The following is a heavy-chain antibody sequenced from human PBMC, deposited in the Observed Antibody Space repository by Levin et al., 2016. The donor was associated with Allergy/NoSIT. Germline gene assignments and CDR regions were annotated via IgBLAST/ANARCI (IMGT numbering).Heavy chain of an antibody. CDR3: ATAPYCTNGVCYPLNY. CDR2: ISSSSSYI. J-gene: IGHJ4*02. Sequence: GESLKISCAASGFTFSSYSMNWVRQAPGKGLEWVSSISSSSSYIYYADSVKGRFTISRDNAKNSLYLQMNSLRAEDTAVYYCATAPYCTNGVCYPLNYWGQGTLVTVSS. V-gene: IGHV3-21*01. CDR1: GFTFSSYS. D-gene: IGHD2-8*01.